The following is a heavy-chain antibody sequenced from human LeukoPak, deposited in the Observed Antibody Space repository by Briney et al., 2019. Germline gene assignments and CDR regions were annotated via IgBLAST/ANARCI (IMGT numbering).Heavy chain of an antibody. J-gene: IGHJ4*02. CDR1: GYTFIGFY. CDR3: AKVRSGYGPLDY. CDR2: INPNSGGT. V-gene: IGHV1-2*02. Sequence: VASVKVSCKASGYTFIGFYMHWVRQAPGQGLEWMGWINPNSGGTNYAQKFQGRVTMTRDTSISTAYMELSRLRSDDTAVYYCAKVRSGYGPLDYWGQGTLVTVSS. D-gene: IGHD5-12*01.